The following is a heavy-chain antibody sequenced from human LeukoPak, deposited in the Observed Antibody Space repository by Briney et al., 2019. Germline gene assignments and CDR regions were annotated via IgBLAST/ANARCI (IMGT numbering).Heavy chain of an antibody. CDR3: AKDVGGGSYKHLVYYFDY. CDR1: GLTFSSYA. D-gene: IGHD1-26*01. J-gene: IGHJ4*02. Sequence: GGSLRLSCAASGLTFSSYAISWVRQAPGKGLRWVSAISGSGGSTYYADSVKGRFTISRDNSKNTLYLQMNSLRAEDTAVYYCAKDVGGGSYKHLVYYFDYWGQGTLVTVSS. V-gene: IGHV3-23*01. CDR2: ISGSGGST.